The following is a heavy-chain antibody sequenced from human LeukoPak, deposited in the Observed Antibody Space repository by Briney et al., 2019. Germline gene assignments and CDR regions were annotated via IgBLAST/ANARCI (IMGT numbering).Heavy chain of an antibody. V-gene: IGHV1-18*01. J-gene: IGHJ4*02. CDR1: GYTFTSYG. Sequence: ASVKVSCKASGYTFTSYGISWVRQAPGQGLEWMGWISAYNGNTNYAQKLQGRVTMTTDTSTSTAYMELRSLRSDDTAVYYCARDQARSGYDPSDLDYWGQGTLVTVSS. CDR2: ISAYNGNT. D-gene: IGHD5-12*01. CDR3: ARDQARSGYDPSDLDY.